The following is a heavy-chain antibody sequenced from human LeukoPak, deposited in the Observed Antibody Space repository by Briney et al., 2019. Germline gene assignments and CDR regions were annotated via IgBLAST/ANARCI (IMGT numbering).Heavy chain of an antibody. CDR2: IYYSGNT. V-gene: IGHV4-39*01. J-gene: IGHJ4*02. D-gene: IGHD1-14*01. CDR1: GGSISSSSFY. Sequence: SETLCLTCTVSGGSISSSSFYWGWIRQPPGKGLEWIGSIYYSGNTYYNPSLKSRVTIFVDTSKNQFSPELASMTAAATAVYYCARLNQGNRFDYGGKGTRVTVSS. CDR3: ARLNQGNRFDY.